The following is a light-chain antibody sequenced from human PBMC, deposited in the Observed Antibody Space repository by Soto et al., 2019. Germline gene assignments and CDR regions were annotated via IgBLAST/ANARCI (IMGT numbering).Light chain of an antibody. J-gene: IGKJ2*01. V-gene: IGKV1-5*03. CDR3: QQYNSSPYI. CDR1: QSISTW. CDR2: KAS. Sequence: DIQMTQSPSTLSASVGDRVTITCRASQSISTWLAGYQQKPGKAPTLLIYKASSLESGVPSRLSGSGSATEFTHTRGSLQLDYFATYYCQQYNSSPYIFGQGTKLQIK.